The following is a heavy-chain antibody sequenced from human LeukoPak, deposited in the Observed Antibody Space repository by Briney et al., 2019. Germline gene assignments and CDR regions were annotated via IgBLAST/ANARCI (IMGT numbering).Heavy chain of an antibody. CDR1: GFTFSSYG. V-gene: IGHV3-30*18. Sequence: PGRSLRLSCAASGFTFSSYGMHWVRQAPGKGLEWVAVISYDGSNKYYADSVKGRFTISRDNSKNTLYLQMNSLRAEDTAVYYCAKRSTVPTGAYYYYGMDVWGQGTTVTVSS. D-gene: IGHD4-11*01. CDR3: AKRSTVPTGAYYYYGMDV. J-gene: IGHJ6*02. CDR2: ISYDGSNK.